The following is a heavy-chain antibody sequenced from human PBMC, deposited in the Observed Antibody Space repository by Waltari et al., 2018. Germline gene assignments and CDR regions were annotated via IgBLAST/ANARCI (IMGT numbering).Heavy chain of an antibody. V-gene: IGHV3-23*03. CDR2: IYSGGSST. J-gene: IGHJ4*02. CDR1: GFTFSSYA. D-gene: IGHD4-4*01. CDR3: TRGEINYSRFDY. Sequence: EVQLLESGGGLVQPGGSLSLPCAASGFTFSSYAMNWFRQAPGKGLEWVSVIYSGGSSTYYADSVKGRFTISRDNSKNTLYLQMNSLRAEDTAVYYCTRGEINYSRFDYWGQGSLVTVSS.